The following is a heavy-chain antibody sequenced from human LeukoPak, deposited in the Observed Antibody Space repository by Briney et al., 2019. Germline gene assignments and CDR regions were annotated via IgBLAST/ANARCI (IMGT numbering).Heavy chain of an antibody. D-gene: IGHD2-15*01. CDR3: AKVALGYCSGSSCYYFDY. V-gene: IGHV3-23*01. CDR2: INAFGART. CDR1: GFSFSTYA. Sequence: GGSLRLSCAASGFSFSTYAMHWVRQGPGKGLEWVSSINAFGARTYYADSVKGRFTISRDNSKNTLYLQMNSLRAEDTALYYCAKVALGYCSGSSCYYFDYGGQGTLVTVSS. J-gene: IGHJ4*02.